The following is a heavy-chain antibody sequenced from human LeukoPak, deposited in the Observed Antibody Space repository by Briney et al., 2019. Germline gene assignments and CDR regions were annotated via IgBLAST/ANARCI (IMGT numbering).Heavy chain of an antibody. V-gene: IGHV3-23*01. D-gene: IGHD2/OR15-2a*01. CDR3: ARNVSGQYFDI. CDR1: GFTFSSYA. J-gene: IGHJ2*01. CDR2: ISVRGGHT. Sequence: PGGSLRLSCAASGFTFSSYAMSWVRQAPGKGLEWVSGISVRGGHTYYADSVKGRFTISRDNSKNTLYLQMNSLSAEDTAVYYCARNVSGQYFDIWGRGTLVTVSS.